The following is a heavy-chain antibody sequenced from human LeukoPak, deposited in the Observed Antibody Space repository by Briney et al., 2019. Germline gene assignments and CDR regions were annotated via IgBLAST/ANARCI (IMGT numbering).Heavy chain of an antibody. CDR2: IRYDGSDK. CDR3: AKKGGYQLSTFDP. V-gene: IGHV3-30*02. J-gene: IGHJ5*02. CDR1: GFTFSSYG. D-gene: IGHD5-12*01. Sequence: GGSLRLSCVASGFTFSSYGMHRVRQAPGKGLEWVAFIRYDGSDKYYADSVKGRFTISRDNFKSTLYLQMNSLRPEDTAIYYCAKKGGYQLSTFDPWGQGTLVTVSS.